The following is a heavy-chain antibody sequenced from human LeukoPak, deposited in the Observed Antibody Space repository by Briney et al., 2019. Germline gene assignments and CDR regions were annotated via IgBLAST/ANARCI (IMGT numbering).Heavy chain of an antibody. CDR3: ASGYYDSPRRGWFDP. J-gene: IGHJ5*02. CDR1: GGSISSSSYY. D-gene: IGHD3-22*01. Sequence: SETLSLTCTVSGGSISSSSYYWGWIRQPPGKGLEWIGSIYYSGSTYYNPSLKSRVTISVDTSKNQFSLKLSSVTAADTAVYYCASGYYDSPRRGWFDPWGQGTLVTVSS. V-gene: IGHV4-39*01. CDR2: IYYSGST.